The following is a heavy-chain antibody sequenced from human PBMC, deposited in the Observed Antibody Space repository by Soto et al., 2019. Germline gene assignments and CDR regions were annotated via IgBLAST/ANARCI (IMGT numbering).Heavy chain of an antibody. CDR2: ISYDGSRK. CDR1: GFTFSSYG. D-gene: IGHD3-16*01. V-gene: IGHV3-30*18. Sequence: QVQLVESGGGVVQPGRSLRLSCVASGFTFSSYGMHWVRQAPGKGLEWVAVISYDGSRKLSADSVKGRFTISRDNSKNTLFLQMNSLRPEDTAVYYCAKGVELWYYYYGMDVW. CDR3: AKGVELWYYYYGMDV. J-gene: IGHJ6*01.